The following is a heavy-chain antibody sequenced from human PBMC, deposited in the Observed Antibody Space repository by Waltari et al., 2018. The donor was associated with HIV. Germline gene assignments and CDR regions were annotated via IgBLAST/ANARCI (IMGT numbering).Heavy chain of an antibody. D-gene: IGHD2-8*01. CDR3: AKPRMEYAIRDFFFGLDV. V-gene: IGHV3-23*01. J-gene: IGHJ6*02. CDR2: ISDRGTTT. CDR1: GFTFPTYP. Sequence: VDLLESGGGLVQPGGSLRLSCVGSGFTFPTYPMSWFRQAPGKGLEWVAGISDRGTTTFYADSVKGRFTISRDNSKNTIYLQMDSLRADDTAVYYCAKPRMEYAIRDFFFGLDVWGQGTTVTVSS.